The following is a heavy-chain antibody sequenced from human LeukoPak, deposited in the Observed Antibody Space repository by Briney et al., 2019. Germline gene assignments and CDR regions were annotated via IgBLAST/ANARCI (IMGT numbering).Heavy chain of an antibody. CDR1: GFTFSSYA. CDR2: ISYDGSNE. CDR3: ARALWELQMGGPDY. J-gene: IGHJ4*02. V-gene: IGHV3-30-3*02. Sequence: GGSLRLSCAASGFTFSSYAMHWVRQAPGRGLEWVAVISYDGSNEYYADSVKGRFTISRDNSKNTLYLQMNSLRTEDTAVYYCARALWELQMGGPDYWGQGTLVTVSS. D-gene: IGHD1-26*01.